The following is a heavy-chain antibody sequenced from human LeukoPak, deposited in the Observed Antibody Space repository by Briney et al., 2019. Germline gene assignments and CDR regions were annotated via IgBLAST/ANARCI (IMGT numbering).Heavy chain of an antibody. V-gene: IGHV3-53*04. Sequence: GGSLRLSCAASGFTASSNYMSWVRQAPGKGLEWVSVIYSGGSTYYADSVKGRFTISRHNSKNTLYLQMNSLRAEDTAVYYCARAQSYYDILTGFDYYYGMDVWGQGTTVTVSS. CDR2: IYSGGST. CDR1: GFTASSNY. CDR3: ARAQSYYDILTGFDYYYGMDV. J-gene: IGHJ6*02. D-gene: IGHD3-9*01.